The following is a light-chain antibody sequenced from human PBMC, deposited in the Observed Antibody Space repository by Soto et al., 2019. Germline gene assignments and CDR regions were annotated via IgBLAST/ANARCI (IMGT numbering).Light chain of an antibody. CDR3: LQHSSFPYT. CDR2: GAS. Sequence: DIQMTQSPSTLSGSVGDRVTITCRASQTISSWLAWYQQKPGKAPKLLIFGASSLQSGVPSRFSGSGSGTEFTLTISSLQPEDFATYYCLQHSSFPYTFGQGTRLEI. CDR1: QTISSW. J-gene: IGKJ2*01. V-gene: IGKV1-5*01.